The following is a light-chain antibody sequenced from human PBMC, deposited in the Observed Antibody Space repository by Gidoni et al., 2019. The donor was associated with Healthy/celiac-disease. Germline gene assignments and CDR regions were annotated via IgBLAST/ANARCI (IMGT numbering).Light chain of an antibody. Sequence: DIQMTQSPSSLSASVGDRVTITCRASQSISSYLNWYQQKPGKAPKLLIYAASSLQSGVPSRFSGSGSGTDFTLTISSLQPEDFATYYCQQSYSTPPGFGQWTKVEIK. CDR2: AAS. CDR3: QQSYSTPPG. V-gene: IGKV1-39*01. J-gene: IGKJ1*01. CDR1: QSISSY.